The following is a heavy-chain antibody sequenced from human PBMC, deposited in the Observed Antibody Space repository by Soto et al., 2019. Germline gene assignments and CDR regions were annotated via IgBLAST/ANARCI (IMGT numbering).Heavy chain of an antibody. J-gene: IGHJ4*02. CDR2: ISAYNGNT. CDR1: GYSDTTYG. CDR3: ARGGVYGSGSYRLDL. D-gene: IGHD3-10*01. Sequence: QVQLVQSGAAVKRPGASVKVSCRTSGYSDTTYGITWVRQAPGQGLEWMGWISAYNGNTNYAQKFQGRVTMTADTSTSTAYMELRSLRSDDTALYYCARGGVYGSGSYRLDLWGQGTLVTVSS. V-gene: IGHV1-18*01.